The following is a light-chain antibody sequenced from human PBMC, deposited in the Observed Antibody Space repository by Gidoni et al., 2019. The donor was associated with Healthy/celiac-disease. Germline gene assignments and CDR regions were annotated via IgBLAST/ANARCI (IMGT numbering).Light chain of an antibody. V-gene: IGKV1-39*01. Sequence: DIQKTQSPSSLSASVGDRVTITCRASQSISSYLNWYQQKPGKAPKLLIYAASSVQSGVPSRFSGSGSGTDFTLTISSLQPEDFATYYCQQSYSTPMYTFGQGTKLEIK. CDR3: QQSYSTPMYT. CDR2: AAS. J-gene: IGKJ2*01. CDR1: QSISSY.